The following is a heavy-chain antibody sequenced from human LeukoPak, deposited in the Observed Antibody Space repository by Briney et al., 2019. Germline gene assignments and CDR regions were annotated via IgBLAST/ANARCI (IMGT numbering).Heavy chain of an antibody. CDR1: GDSVSSNRAA. CDR3: AREVYDILTGYEYYNYGMDA. V-gene: IGHV6-1*01. D-gene: IGHD3-9*01. CDR2: TYFRSKWYN. J-gene: IGHJ6*02. Sequence: SQTLSLTCALSGDSVSSNRAAWNWIRQSPSRGLEWLGRTYFRSKWYNHYAVSVKSRITINPDTSKNQFSLQLNSVTPEDTAVYYCAREVYDILTGYEYYNYGMDAWGQGTTVTVSS.